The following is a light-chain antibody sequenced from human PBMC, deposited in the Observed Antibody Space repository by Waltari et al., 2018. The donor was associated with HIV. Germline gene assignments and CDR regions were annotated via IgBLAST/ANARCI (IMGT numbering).Light chain of an antibody. V-gene: IGKV4-1*01. CDR3: QQFYSTPRT. Sequence: DIVMTQSPDSLAVSLGERATINCKSSQSVLHSSTNKNYLAWYQQRPGQSPKLLIYWASSRDSGVPDRFSGSGSGTDFTLTISHLQAEDVAVYYCQQFYSTPRTFGQGTKLEI. CDR1: QSVLHSSTNKNY. CDR2: WAS. J-gene: IGKJ2*01.